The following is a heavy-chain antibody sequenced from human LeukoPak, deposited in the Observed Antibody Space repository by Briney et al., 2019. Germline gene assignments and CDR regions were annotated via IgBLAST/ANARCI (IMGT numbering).Heavy chain of an antibody. CDR1: GYSFTSYW. Sequence: GESLKISCKGSGYSFTSYWIGWVRQMPGKRLEWIGIICPGDSDTRYSPSFQGQVTISADKSISTAYLQWSSLKASDTAMYYCARKQGAYGGCFDYWGQGILVTVSS. J-gene: IGHJ4*02. CDR3: ARKQGAYGGCFDY. CDR2: ICPGDSDT. V-gene: IGHV5-51*01. D-gene: IGHD2-8*02.